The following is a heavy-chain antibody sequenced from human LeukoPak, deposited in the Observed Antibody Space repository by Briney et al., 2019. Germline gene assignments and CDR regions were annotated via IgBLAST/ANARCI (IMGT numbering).Heavy chain of an antibody. CDR1: GFTFSSYG. D-gene: IGHD3-10*01. V-gene: IGHV3-30*03. J-gene: IGHJ5*02. CDR2: ISNDGSNK. CDR3: ARSGSWNAAINYFDP. Sequence: GGSLRLSCAASGFTFSSYGIHWVRQAPGKGLEWVAVISNDGSNKYYADSVKGRFTISRDNSKNTLYLQMNSLRAEDTAVYYCARSGSWNAAINYFDPWGQGNLVTVSS.